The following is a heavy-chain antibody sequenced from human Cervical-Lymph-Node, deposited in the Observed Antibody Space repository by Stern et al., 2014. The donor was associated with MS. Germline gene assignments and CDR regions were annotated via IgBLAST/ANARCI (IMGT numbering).Heavy chain of an antibody. CDR3: ARDATKPTPGYFDL. CDR1: GGSINSYY. J-gene: IGHJ2*01. V-gene: IGHV4-31*03. Sequence: VQLVESGPGLVKPSQTLSLTCTISGGSINSYYWSWIRQHPGKGLEWIGYIYYSGYTYYNPSLENRVVISVDASKNQFSLKLTSVTAADTAVYYCARDATKPTPGYFDLGGRGTLVTVAS. D-gene: IGHD2-8*01. CDR2: IYYSGYT.